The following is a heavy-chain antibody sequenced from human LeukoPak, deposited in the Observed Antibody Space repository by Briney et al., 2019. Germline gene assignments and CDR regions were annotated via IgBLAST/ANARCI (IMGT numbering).Heavy chain of an antibody. Sequence: SLRLSCAASGFTFDDYAMHWVRQAPGKGLEWVSGISWNSGSIGYADSVKGRFTISRDNAKNSLYLQMNSLRAEDTAVYYCARDDFWSGYKAFDPWGQGTLVTVSS. CDR2: ISWNSGSI. V-gene: IGHV3-9*01. D-gene: IGHD3-3*01. CDR1: GFTFDDYA. CDR3: ARDDFWSGYKAFDP. J-gene: IGHJ5*02.